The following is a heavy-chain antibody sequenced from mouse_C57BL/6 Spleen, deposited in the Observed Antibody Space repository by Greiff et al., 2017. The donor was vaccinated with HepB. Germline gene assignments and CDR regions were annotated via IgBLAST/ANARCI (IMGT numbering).Heavy chain of an antibody. J-gene: IGHJ1*03. Sequence: QVQLQQPGAELVMPGASVKLSCKASGYTFTSYWMHWVKQRPGQGLEWIGEIDPSDSYTNYNQKFKGKSTLTVDKSSSTAYMQLSSLTSEDSAVYYCARVYYSNHYWYFDVWGTGTTVTVSS. D-gene: IGHD2-5*01. CDR1: GYTFTSYW. V-gene: IGHV1-69*01. CDR2: IDPSDSYT. CDR3: ARVYYSNHYWYFDV.